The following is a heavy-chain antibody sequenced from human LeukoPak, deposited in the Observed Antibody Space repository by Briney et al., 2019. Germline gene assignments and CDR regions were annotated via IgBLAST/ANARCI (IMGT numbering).Heavy chain of an antibody. CDR1: GFTFSSYG. Sequence: PGGSLRLSCAASGFTFSSYGMHWVRQAPGKGLEWVAVISYDGSNKYYADSVKGRFTISRDNSKNTLYLQMNSLRAEDTAVYYCARTGFEAGTDYYYGMDVWGQGTTVTVSS. V-gene: IGHV3-30*19. D-gene: IGHD6-19*01. CDR2: ISYDGSNK. J-gene: IGHJ6*02. CDR3: ARTGFEAGTDYYYGMDV.